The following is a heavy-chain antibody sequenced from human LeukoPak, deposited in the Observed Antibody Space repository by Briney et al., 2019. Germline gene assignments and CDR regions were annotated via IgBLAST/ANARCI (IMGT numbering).Heavy chain of an antibody. V-gene: IGHV3-23*01. D-gene: IGHD1-26*01. CDR3: VKGYHFDW. CDR2: ISGSGTGT. J-gene: IGHJ4*02. CDR1: GFGFTTHD. Sequence: PGGSLRLSCVASGFGFTTHDMSWGRQAPGKGPEWVSSISGSGTGTYYTDSVKGRFTISRDTSKNTLYMQMNNLRVEDTAAYYCVKGYHFDWWGQGTLVTVSS.